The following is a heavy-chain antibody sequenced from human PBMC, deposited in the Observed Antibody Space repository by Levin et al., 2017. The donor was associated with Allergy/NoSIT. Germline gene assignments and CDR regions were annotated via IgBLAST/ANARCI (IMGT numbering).Heavy chain of an antibody. J-gene: IGHJ3*02. V-gene: IGHV5-10-1*01. CDR3: ARHRNLEAFDI. CDR1: GYTFTSYW. D-gene: IGHD1-14*01. Sequence: GASVKVSCKGSGYTFTSYWISWVRQTPGKGLEWMGRIDPSDSYTNYSPSFQGHVTTSAEKSITTAYLQWSSLKASDTAMYYCARHRNLEAFDIWGQGTMVTVSS. CDR2: IDPSDSYT.